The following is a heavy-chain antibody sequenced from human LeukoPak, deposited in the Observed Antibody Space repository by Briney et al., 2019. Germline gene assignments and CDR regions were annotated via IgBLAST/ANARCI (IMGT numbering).Heavy chain of an antibody. CDR3: ARSGFSTGIYLDF. J-gene: IGHJ4*02. CDR1: GYTFTCQC. V-gene: IGHV1-2*02. D-gene: IGHD2-8*02. CDR2: IDPPSGVP. Sequence: ASVKVSCKSSGYTFTCQCIHWLRQAPGEGLEWMGWIDPPSGVPHYAQKFQDTVTLTRDTSTGTAYMELHRLQSDDTAVYYCARSGFSTGIYLDFWGQGTLISVSS.